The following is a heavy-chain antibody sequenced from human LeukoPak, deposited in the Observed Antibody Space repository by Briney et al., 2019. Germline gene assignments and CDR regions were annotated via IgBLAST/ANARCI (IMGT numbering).Heavy chain of an antibody. V-gene: IGHV4-59*01. CDR1: GGSISSYY. D-gene: IGHD2/OR15-2a*01. Sequence: TSETLSLTCTASGGSISSYYWSWIRQPPGKGLEWIGYIYYSGSTNYNPSLKSRVTISVDTSKNQFSLKLSSVTAADTAVYYCARAHSIASYYYGVDVWGQGTTVTVSS. CDR3: ARAHSIASYYYGVDV. J-gene: IGHJ6*02. CDR2: IYYSGST.